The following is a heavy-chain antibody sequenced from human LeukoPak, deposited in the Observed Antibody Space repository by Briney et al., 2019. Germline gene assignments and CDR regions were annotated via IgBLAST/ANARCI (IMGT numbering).Heavy chain of an antibody. CDR2: IYYSGST. Sequence: PSETLSLTCTVSGGSISSSSYYWGWIRQPPGKGLEWIGSIYYSGSTYYNPSLKSRVTISVDTSKNQFSLKLSSVTAADTAVYYCARHGGSGSYADFDYWGQGTLVTVSS. D-gene: IGHD3-10*01. CDR1: GGSISSSSYY. V-gene: IGHV4-39*01. CDR3: ARHGGSGSYADFDY. J-gene: IGHJ4*02.